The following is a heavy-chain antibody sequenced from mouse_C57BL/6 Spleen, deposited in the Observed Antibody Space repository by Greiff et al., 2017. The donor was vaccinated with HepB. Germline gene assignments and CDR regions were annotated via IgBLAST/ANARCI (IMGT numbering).Heavy chain of an antibody. CDR2: INYDGSST. CDR3: ARGRWLPWYFDV. J-gene: IGHJ1*03. D-gene: IGHD2-3*01. CDR1: GFTFSDYY. Sequence: EVHLVESEGGLVQPGSSMKLSCTASGFTFSDYYMAWVRQVPEKGLEWVANINYDGSSTYYLDSLKSRFIISRDNAKNILYLQMSSLKSEDTATYYCARGRWLPWYFDVWGTGTTVTVSS. V-gene: IGHV5-16*01.